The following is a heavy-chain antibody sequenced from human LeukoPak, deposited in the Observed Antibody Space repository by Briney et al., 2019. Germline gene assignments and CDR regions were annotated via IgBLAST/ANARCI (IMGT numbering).Heavy chain of an antibody. CDR2: ISYDGSNK. J-gene: IGHJ4*02. CDR3: ASAGKDVLRYFDWLLGYFDY. D-gene: IGHD3-9*01. CDR1: GFTFSSYA. Sequence: GGSLRLSCAASGFTFSSYAMHWVRQAPGKRLEWVAVISYDGSNKYYADSVKGRFTISRDNSKNTLYLQMNSLRAEDTAVYYCASAGKDVLRYFDWLLGYFDYWGQGTLVTVSS. V-gene: IGHV3-30-3*01.